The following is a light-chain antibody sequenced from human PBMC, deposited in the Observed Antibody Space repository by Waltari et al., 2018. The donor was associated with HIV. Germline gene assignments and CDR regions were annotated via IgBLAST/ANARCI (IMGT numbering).Light chain of an antibody. Sequence: EIVLTQSPGPLSLSPGERATLSCRTSQCVSSTYLAWYQQRPGQAPRLLIYGASSRATGIPDRFSGSGSGTDFTLTINRLEPEDFAVYYCQQYGSSPPLYTFGQGTKLEIK. J-gene: IGKJ2*01. V-gene: IGKV3-20*01. CDR1: QCVSSTY. CDR3: QQYGSSPPLYT. CDR2: GAS.